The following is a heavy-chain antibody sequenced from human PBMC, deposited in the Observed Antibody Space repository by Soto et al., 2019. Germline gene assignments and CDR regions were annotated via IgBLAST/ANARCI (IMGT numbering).Heavy chain of an antibody. Sequence: SETLSLTCTVSGGSIDSDGSYWSWIRQSPGEGLEWLGYIYYSGTTYYNPSLKSRVSISLDTSKNQFSLKLSSVTAADTAIYYCASGYCFSSSCSYLDLWGRGTLVTVLL. CDR1: GGSIDSDGSY. CDR2: IYYSGTT. V-gene: IGHV4-31*03. D-gene: IGHD2-2*01. CDR3: ASGYCFSSSCSYLDL. J-gene: IGHJ2*01.